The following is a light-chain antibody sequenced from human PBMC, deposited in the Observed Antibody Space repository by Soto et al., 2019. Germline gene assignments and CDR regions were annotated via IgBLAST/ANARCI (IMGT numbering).Light chain of an antibody. Sequence: QSALTQPPSASGSPGQSVTISCTGTSSDVGGYNYVSWYQQHPGKAPKLMIYEVSKRPSGVPDRFSGSKSGNTASLTVSGLQDEDEADYYCSSYAGSNTHYVFGTGTKLTVL. CDR1: SSDVGGYNY. CDR3: SSYAGSNTHYV. CDR2: EVS. V-gene: IGLV2-8*01. J-gene: IGLJ1*01.